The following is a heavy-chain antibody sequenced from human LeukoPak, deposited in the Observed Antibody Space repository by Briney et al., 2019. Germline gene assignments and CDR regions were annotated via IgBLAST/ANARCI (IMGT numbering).Heavy chain of an antibody. J-gene: IGHJ4*02. V-gene: IGHV4-59*01. D-gene: IGHD6-25*01. Sequence: SETLSLTCIVSGGSISSYYWSWIRQPPGKGLEWIGYIYYSGSTNYNPSLKSRVTISVVTSKNRFSLKLGSVTAADTAVYYCARARYSSAPFDYWGQGTLITVSS. CDR2: IYYSGST. CDR3: ARARYSSAPFDY. CDR1: GGSISSYY.